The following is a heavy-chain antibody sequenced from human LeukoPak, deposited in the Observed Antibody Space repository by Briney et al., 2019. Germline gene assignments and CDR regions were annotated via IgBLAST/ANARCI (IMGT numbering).Heavy chain of an antibody. D-gene: IGHD2-2*01. V-gene: IGHV3-21*01. CDR3: ARDLKPSIVVVPAAARSSGFDP. CDR1: GFTFSSYS. Sequence: PGGPLRLSCAASGFTFSSYSMNWVRQAPGKGLEWVSSISSSSSYIYYADSVKGRFTISRDNAKNSLYLQMNSLRAEDTAVYYCARDLKPSIVVVPAAARSSGFDPWGQGTLVTVSS. CDR2: ISSSSSYI. J-gene: IGHJ5*02.